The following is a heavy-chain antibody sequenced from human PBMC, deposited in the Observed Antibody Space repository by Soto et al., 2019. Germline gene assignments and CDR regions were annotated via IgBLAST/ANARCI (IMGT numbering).Heavy chain of an antibody. CDR1: GGSVSSSSYY. D-gene: IGHD3-9*01. J-gene: IGHJ4*02. V-gene: IGHV4-39*01. CDR2: IYYSGST. CDR3: ARRQLFDLLTGYYYFDY. Sequence: SETLSLTCTVSGGSVSSSSYYWGWIRQPPGKGLEWIGSIYYSGSTYYNPSLKSRVTISVDTSKNQFSLKLSSVTAADTAVYYCARRQLFDLLTGYYYFDYWGQGTLVTVSS.